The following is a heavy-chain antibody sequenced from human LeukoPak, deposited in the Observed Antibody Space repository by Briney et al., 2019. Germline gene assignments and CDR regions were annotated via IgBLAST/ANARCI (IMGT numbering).Heavy chain of an antibody. Sequence: QPGGSLRLSCAASGFTFSTYAMTWVRQAPGKGLEWVSTITSGLTTYYADSVRGRFTISRDNSKSTVYLQMYSLRAEDTALYYCAKDYSDLTPPTTTLGPFFDAWGPGTLVTVSS. CDR1: GFTFSTYA. V-gene: IGHV3-23*01. J-gene: IGHJ4*02. CDR2: ITSGLTT. CDR3: AKDYSDLTPPTTTLGPFFDA. D-gene: IGHD2-21*01.